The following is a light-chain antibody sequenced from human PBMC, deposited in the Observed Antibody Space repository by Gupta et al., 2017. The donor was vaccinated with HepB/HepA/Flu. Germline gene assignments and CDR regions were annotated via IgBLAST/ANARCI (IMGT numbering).Light chain of an antibody. CDR3: QQDNSLWT. V-gene: IGKV3-15*01. CDR2: GAS. Sequence: DMVMTQSPATLSVSPGEGVTLSCRASQSVSSHLAWYQQKPGQAPRLLIFGASTRATGIPARFSGSGSGXEFTLTXSRLQYEDFAVYYCQQDNSLWTFGXGTKVEIK. CDR1: QSVSSH. J-gene: IGKJ1*01.